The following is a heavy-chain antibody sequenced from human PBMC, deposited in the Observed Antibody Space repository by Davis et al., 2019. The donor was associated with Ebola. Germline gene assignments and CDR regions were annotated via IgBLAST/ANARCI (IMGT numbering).Heavy chain of an antibody. CDR2: IYYSGST. CDR3: ARDRLYSGSYYYNYYYYGMDV. CDR1: GGSISSHY. D-gene: IGHD1-26*01. Sequence: PGGSLRLSCTVSGGSISSHYWSWIRQPPGKGLEWIGYIYYSGSTNYNPSLKSRVTISVDTSKNQFSLKLSSVTAADTAVYYCARDRLYSGSYYYNYYYYGMDVWGQGTTVTVSS. V-gene: IGHV4-59*11. J-gene: IGHJ6*02.